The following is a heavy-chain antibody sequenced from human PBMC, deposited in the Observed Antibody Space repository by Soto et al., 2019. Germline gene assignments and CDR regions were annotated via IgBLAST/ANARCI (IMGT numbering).Heavy chain of an antibody. J-gene: IGHJ6*02. Sequence: GESLKISCKGSGYSFTSYWISWVRQMPGKGLEWMGRIDPSDSYTNYSPSFQGHVTISADKSISTAYLQWSSLKASDTAMYYCATILYCYDSSGYYPPSSYYYYGMDVWGQGTTVTVSS. CDR3: ATILYCYDSSGYYPPSSYYYYGMDV. CDR2: IDPSDSYT. V-gene: IGHV5-10-1*01. D-gene: IGHD3-22*01. CDR1: GYSFTSYW.